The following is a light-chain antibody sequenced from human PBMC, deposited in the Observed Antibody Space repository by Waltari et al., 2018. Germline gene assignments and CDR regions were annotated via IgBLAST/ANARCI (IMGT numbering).Light chain of an antibody. CDR1: ASNIEVTT. CDR3: ATWDDRLNGWV. J-gene: IGLJ3*02. Sequence: QSVLTQPPSASGTPGPRVTISCSATASNIEVTTVNLYQHLPGSAPTLLTYTNDQRPSGVLERFSGAKSGTSASLAISGLQSDDEGHYYCATWDDRLNGWVFGGGTKLTVL. CDR2: TND. V-gene: IGLV1-44*01.